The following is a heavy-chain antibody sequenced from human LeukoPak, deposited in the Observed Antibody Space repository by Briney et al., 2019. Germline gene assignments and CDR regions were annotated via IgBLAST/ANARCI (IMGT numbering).Heavy chain of an antibody. D-gene: IGHD6-19*01. V-gene: IGHV6-1*01. Sequence: SQTLSLTCAISGDSVSSNSAAWNWIRQSPSRGLEWLGRTYYRSKWYNDYAVSVKSRITINPDTSKNQFSLQLNSVTPEDTAVYYCARGRGCSSGWYSIDAFDIWGQGTMVTVSS. CDR1: GDSVSSNSAA. J-gene: IGHJ3*02. CDR2: TYYRSKWYN. CDR3: ARGRGCSSGWYSIDAFDI.